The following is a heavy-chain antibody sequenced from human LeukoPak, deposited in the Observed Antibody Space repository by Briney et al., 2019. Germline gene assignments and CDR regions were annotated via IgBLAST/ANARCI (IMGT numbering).Heavy chain of an antibody. J-gene: IGHJ4*02. CDR2: ITWDSGTT. V-gene: IGHV3-43*01. D-gene: IGHD6-19*01. Sequence: GGSLRLSCAASGFTFDDYTMHWVRQAPGKSLEWVSLITWDSGTTYYKDSVKGRFTISRDNRKNSLYLQMNSLRTEDTALYYCAKGYSSGWYPFDYWGQGTLVTVSS. CDR1: GFTFDDYT. CDR3: AKGYSSGWYPFDY.